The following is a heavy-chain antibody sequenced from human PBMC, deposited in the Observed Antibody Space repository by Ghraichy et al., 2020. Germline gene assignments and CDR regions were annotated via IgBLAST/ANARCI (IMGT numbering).Heavy chain of an antibody. D-gene: IGHD3-22*01. J-gene: IGHJ4*02. V-gene: IGHV3-74*01. CDR1: GFSFRNYW. CDR3: ARTPAYYYDT. CDR2: ISLDGSIT. Sequence: GGSLRLSCAASGFSFRNYWMHWVRQAPGKGLLWVSRISLDGSITTYADSVKGRFTISSDNAKNTLYLQMNSLRAEDTAVYYCARTPAYYYDTWGQGTLVTVSS.